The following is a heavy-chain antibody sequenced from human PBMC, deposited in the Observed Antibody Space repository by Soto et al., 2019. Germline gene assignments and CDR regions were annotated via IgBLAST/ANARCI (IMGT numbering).Heavy chain of an antibody. Sequence: SETLSLTCAVSGYSISSSNWWGWFRQPPGKGLEWIGYIYYSGSTYYNPSLKSRVTMSVDTSKNQFSLKLSSVTAVDTAVYYCARNLGDTANYGMDVWGQGTTVT. V-gene: IGHV4-28*01. D-gene: IGHD5-18*01. CDR3: ARNLGDTANYGMDV. J-gene: IGHJ6*02. CDR1: GYSISSSNW. CDR2: IYYSGST.